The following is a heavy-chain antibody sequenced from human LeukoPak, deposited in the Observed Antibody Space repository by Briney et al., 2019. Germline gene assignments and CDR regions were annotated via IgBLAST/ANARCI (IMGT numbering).Heavy chain of an antibody. CDR3: AREFSYGGNSDLDAFDI. CDR1: GGSFSGYY. V-gene: IGHV4-34*01. D-gene: IGHD4-23*01. Sequence: SETLSLTCAVYGGSFSGYYWSWIRQPPGKGLEWIGEINHSGSTNYNPSLKSRVTISVDTSKNQFSLKLSSVTAADTAVYYCAREFSYGGNSDLDAFDIWGQGTMVTVSS. CDR2: INHSGST. J-gene: IGHJ3*02.